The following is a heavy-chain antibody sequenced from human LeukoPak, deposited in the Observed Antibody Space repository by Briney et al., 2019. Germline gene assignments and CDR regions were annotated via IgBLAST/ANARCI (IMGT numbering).Heavy chain of an antibody. CDR3: ASKGYCSGGSCYRNWFDP. CDR2: IYNSGNT. V-gene: IGHV4-34*01. J-gene: IGHJ5*02. D-gene: IGHD2-15*01. Sequence: PSETLSLTCAVYGGSFSGYYWGWIRQPPGKGLEWIGSIYNSGNTYYNPSLKSRVTISVDTSKNQFSLKLSSVTAADTAVYYCASKGYCSGGSCYRNWFDPWGQGTLVTVSS. CDR1: GGSFSGYY.